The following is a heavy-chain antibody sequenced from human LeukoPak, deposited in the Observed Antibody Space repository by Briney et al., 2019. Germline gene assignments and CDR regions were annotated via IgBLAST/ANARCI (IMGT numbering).Heavy chain of an antibody. Sequence: GRSLRLCCAASGFTFSSYGMHWVRQAPGKGLEWVAVISYDVNEKYYVDSVKGRFTISRDNSENTLYLQMNSLRAEDTAVYYCAKDRGTSGYYAGFVDYWGQGTMVTVSS. CDR2: ISYDVNEK. CDR3: AKDRGTSGYYAGFVDY. CDR1: GFTFSSYG. V-gene: IGHV3-30*18. J-gene: IGHJ4*02. D-gene: IGHD3-22*01.